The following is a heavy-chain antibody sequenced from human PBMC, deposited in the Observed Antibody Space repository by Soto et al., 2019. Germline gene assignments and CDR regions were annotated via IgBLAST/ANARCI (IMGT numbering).Heavy chain of an antibody. Sequence: AETLSVTCTVSGGSISSYYWSWIRQHAGKGLEWIGRIYTSGSTNYNPSLKSRVTMSVDTSKNQFSLKLSSVTAADTAVYYCARDLLGIAAAGGDWCERWGQGNMVAVSA. CDR1: GGSISSYY. J-gene: IGHJ5*02. D-gene: IGHD6-13*01. V-gene: IGHV4-4*07. CDR3: ARDLLGIAAAGGDWCER. CDR2: IYTSGST.